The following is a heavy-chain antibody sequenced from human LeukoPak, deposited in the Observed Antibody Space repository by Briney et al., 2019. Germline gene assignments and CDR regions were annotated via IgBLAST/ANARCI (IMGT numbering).Heavy chain of an antibody. J-gene: IGHJ5*02. CDR1: GDSVSSNRVA. CDR2: TYYRFKWYN. V-gene: IGHV6-1*01. Sequence: SQTLSLTCAISGDSVSSNRVAWNWIRQSPSRGLEWLGRTYYRFKWYNDYAVFVKSRITITADTSKNQFSLHLNSVTPEDTAVYYCARDPGGFDWFDPWGQGTLVTVSS. D-gene: IGHD3-16*01. CDR3: ARDPGGFDWFDP.